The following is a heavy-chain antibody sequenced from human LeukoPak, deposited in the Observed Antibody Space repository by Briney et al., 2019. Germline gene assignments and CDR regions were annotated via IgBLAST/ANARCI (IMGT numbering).Heavy chain of an antibody. CDR2: ISSSSSYI. CDR1: GFTFSNYN. D-gene: IGHD1/OR15-1a*01. J-gene: IGHJ4*02. V-gene: IGHV3-21*01. Sequence: GGSLRLSCAASGFTFSNYNMNWVRQAPGKGLEWVSSISSSSSYIYYADSVKGRFTISRDNAKNSLYLQMNSLRAEDTAVYYCAREKLGVGTAFDYWGQGILVTVSS. CDR3: AREKLGVGTAFDY.